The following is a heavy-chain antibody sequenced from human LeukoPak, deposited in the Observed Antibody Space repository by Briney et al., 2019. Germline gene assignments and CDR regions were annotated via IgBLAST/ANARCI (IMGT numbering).Heavy chain of an antibody. V-gene: IGHV1-69*01. Sequence: SVTVSCKASGGTYSSYAISWVRQAPGQGLEWMGGIIPIFGTANYAQKFQGRVTITADESTSTAYMELSSLRSEDTAVYYCAREASVTATLDAFDIWGQGTMVTVSS. CDR3: AREASVTATLDAFDI. J-gene: IGHJ3*02. CDR1: GGTYSSYA. CDR2: IIPIFGTA. D-gene: IGHD2-21*02.